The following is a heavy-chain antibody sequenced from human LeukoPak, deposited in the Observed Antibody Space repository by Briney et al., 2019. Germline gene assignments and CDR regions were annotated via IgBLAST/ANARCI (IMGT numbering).Heavy chain of an antibody. D-gene: IGHD6-19*01. J-gene: IGHJ3*02. V-gene: IGHV4-39*01. Sequence: SETLSLTCTVSGGSISSSSHYWGWIRQPPGKGLEWIGSIYYSGSTYYNPSLKSRVTISVDTSKNQFSLKLSSVTAADTAVYYCARVLYRSGWHGAFDIWGQGTMVTVSS. CDR2: IYYSGST. CDR3: ARVLYRSGWHGAFDI. CDR1: GGSISSSSHY.